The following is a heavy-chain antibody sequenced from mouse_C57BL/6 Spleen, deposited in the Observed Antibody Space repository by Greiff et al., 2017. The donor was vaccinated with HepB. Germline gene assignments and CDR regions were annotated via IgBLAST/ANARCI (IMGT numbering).Heavy chain of an antibody. CDR1: GYTFTDYE. V-gene: IGHV1-15*01. J-gene: IGHJ2*01. Sequence: VQRVESGAELVRPGASVTLSCKASGYTFTDYEMHWVKQTPVHGLEWIGAIDPETGGTAYNQKFKGKAILTADKSSSTAYMELRSLTSEDSAVYYCTRSGTGSLDYWGQGTTLTVSS. CDR3: TRSGTGSLDY. D-gene: IGHD3-3*01. CDR2: IDPETGGT.